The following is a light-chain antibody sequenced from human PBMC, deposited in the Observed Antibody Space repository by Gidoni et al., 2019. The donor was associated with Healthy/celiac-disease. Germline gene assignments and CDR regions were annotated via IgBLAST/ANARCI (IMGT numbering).Light chain of an antibody. J-gene: IGKJ1*01. CDR3: QQSYSTPRT. V-gene: IGKV1-39*01. Sequence: DIQMTQSPSSLSASVGDRVTITCRASQSISSYLNWYQQKPGKAPKLLIYAASSLQSGVPSRFSGSGSGTDFTLTISSLQPEDFATYYCQQSYSTPRTFGXGXKV. CDR1: QSISSY. CDR2: AAS.